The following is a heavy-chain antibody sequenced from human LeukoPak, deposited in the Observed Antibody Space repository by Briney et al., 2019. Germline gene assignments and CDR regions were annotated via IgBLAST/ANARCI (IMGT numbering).Heavy chain of an antibody. Sequence: ASVKVSCKASGYTFTSYGISWVRQAPGQGLEWMGWISAYNGNTNYAQKLQGRVTMTTDTSTSTAYMELRSLSSDDPAVYYCARGAVYCSGGSCLVDYWGHGTLVTVSS. D-gene: IGHD2-15*01. V-gene: IGHV1-18*01. CDR2: ISAYNGNT. CDR3: ARGAVYCSGGSCLVDY. CDR1: GYTFTSYG. J-gene: IGHJ4*01.